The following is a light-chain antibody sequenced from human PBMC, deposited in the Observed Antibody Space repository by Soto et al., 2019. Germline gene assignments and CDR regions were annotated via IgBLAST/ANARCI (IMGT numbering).Light chain of an antibody. Sequence: EVVMTQSPATLSVSPGEGATLSCSASQGIGDTLAWYQHKPGQTPRLLSYDTSTRATGVPARFSGSRSGTEFTLTSTSLQSEDVAVYYCQRYNNWPLTFGGGTKVESK. CDR3: QRYNNWPLT. J-gene: IGKJ4*01. V-gene: IGKV3-15*01. CDR1: QGIGDT. CDR2: DTS.